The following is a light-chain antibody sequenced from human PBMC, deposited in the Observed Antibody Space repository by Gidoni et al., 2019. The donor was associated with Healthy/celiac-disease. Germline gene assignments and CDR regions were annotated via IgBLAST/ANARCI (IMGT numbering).Light chain of an antibody. V-gene: IGLV3-21*01. Sequence: SYVLTQPPSVPVAPGKTARITCGGNNIGIKSVHWYQQKPGQAPVLVIYYDSDRPSGIPERFSGSNSGNTATLTISRVDAGDEADYYCQVWDSSRDHVVFGGGTKLTVL. CDR3: QVWDSSRDHVV. CDR1: NIGIKS. J-gene: IGLJ3*02. CDR2: YDS.